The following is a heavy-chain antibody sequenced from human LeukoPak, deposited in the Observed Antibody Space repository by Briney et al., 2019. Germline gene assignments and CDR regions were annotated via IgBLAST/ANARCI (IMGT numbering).Heavy chain of an antibody. CDR1: GYTFTSYG. CDR3: ARGRYDSSGYYGFDY. V-gene: IGHV1-18*01. D-gene: IGHD3-22*01. Sequence: ASVKVSRKASGYTFTSYGISWVRQAPGQGLEWMGWISAYNGNTNYAQKLQGRVTMTTDTSTSTAYMELSSLRSEDTAVYYCARGRYDSSGYYGFDYWGQGTLVTVSS. CDR2: ISAYNGNT. J-gene: IGHJ4*02.